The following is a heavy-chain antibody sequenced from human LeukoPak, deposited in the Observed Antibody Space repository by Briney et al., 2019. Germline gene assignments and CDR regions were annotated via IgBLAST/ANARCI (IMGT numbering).Heavy chain of an antibody. CDR3: ARAWNFDY. J-gene: IGHJ4*02. CDR1: GYSFTNYW. Sequence: GESLKISFKGSGYSFTNYWIAWVRQMPGRGLEWMVIINPSDSDTRYSPSFQGQVTISAAKTISTAYLQWRSLKASDSAMYYCARAWNFDYWGQGTLVTVSS. V-gene: IGHV5-51*01. CDR2: INPSDSDT. D-gene: IGHD1-1*01.